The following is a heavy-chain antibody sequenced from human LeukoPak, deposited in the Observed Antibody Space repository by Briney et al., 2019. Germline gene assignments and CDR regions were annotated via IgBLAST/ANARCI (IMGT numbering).Heavy chain of an antibody. J-gene: IGHJ4*02. CDR1: GGSASSSSYY. D-gene: IGHD5-24*01. CDR3: ARGDGYNYVPPFDY. Sequence: PSETLSLTCTVSGGSASSSSYYWSWIRQPPGKGLEWIGEINHSGSTNYNPSLKSRVTISVDTSKNQFSLKLSSVTAADTAVYYCARGDGYNYVPPFDYWGQGTLVTVSS. V-gene: IGHV4-39*07. CDR2: INHSGST.